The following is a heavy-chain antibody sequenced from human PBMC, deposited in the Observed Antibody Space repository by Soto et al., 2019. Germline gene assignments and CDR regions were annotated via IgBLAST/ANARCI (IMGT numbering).Heavy chain of an antibody. D-gene: IGHD2-15*01. V-gene: IGHV1-2*02. Sequence: QVQLVQSGAEVKKPGASVKVSCKASGYTFTGYYMHCVRQAPGQGLEWMGWINPNSGGTDYAQKFQGRVTMTRDTTISTTELEVGRLRSDNTVVYDCARLCSSPLYFFGMDVWGQGSTV. CDR2: INPNSGGT. CDR3: ARLCSSPLYFFGMDV. CDR1: GYTFTGYY. J-gene: IGHJ6*02.